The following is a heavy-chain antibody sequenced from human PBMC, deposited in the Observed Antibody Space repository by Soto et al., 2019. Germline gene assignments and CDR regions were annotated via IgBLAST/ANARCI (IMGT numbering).Heavy chain of an antibody. D-gene: IGHD5-18*01. V-gene: IGHV1-69*06. J-gene: IGHJ5*02. Sequence: VASVKVSCKASGGTFSSYAISWVRQAPGQGLEWMGGIIPIFGTANYAQKFQGRVTITADKSTSTAYMELSSLRSEDTAVYYCARDVRRGYSYGLSWFDPWGQGTLVTVSS. CDR3: ARDVRRGYSYGLSWFDP. CDR1: GGTFSSYA. CDR2: IIPIFGTA.